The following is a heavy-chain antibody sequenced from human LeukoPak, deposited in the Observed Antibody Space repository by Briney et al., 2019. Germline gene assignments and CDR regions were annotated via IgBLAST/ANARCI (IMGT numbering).Heavy chain of an antibody. V-gene: IGHV3-53*05. Sequence: GGSLRLSCAASGFTVSSNYMSWVRQAPGKGLEWVSVIYSGGSTYYADSVKGRFTISRDNSKSTLFLQMNSLRAEDTAVYFCTRDSALLGVAFDLWGQGTVVTVSS. CDR2: IYSGGST. J-gene: IGHJ3*01. D-gene: IGHD2-15*01. CDR3: TRDSALLGVAFDL. CDR1: GFTVSSNY.